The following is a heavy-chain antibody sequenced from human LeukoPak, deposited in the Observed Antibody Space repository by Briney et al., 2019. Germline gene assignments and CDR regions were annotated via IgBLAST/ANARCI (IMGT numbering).Heavy chain of an antibody. Sequence: GGSLRLSCAASGFSFSSYSMNWVRQAPGKGLEWVSSISSSKSYIFYADSEKGRFTISRDNAKNSLSLEMTSLRAEDTAGYYCASGSPAGDYWGQGTLVTVSS. CDR1: GFSFSSYS. CDR3: ASGSPAGDY. J-gene: IGHJ4*02. V-gene: IGHV3-21*01. CDR2: ISSSKSYI. D-gene: IGHD1-26*01.